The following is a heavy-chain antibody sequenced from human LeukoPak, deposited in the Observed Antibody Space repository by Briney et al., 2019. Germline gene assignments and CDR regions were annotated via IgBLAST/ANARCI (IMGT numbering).Heavy chain of an antibody. J-gene: IGHJ4*02. Sequence: GGSLRLSCAGSGFPFSSYSMHWVRQAPGKGLEWVAVIWYDGSNKYYVDSVKGRFTISRDISKNTLYLQMNSLSAEDTAVYYCARHGYNYGFDYWGQGTLVTVSS. D-gene: IGHD5-24*01. V-gene: IGHV3-33*08. CDR2: IWYDGSNK. CDR3: ARHGYNYGFDY. CDR1: GFPFSSYS.